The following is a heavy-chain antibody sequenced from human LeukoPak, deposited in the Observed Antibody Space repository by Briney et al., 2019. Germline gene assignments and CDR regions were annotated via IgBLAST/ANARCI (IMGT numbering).Heavy chain of an antibody. Sequence: PSETLSLTCTVSGGSISSYYWSRIRQPPGKGLEWIGYIYYSGSTNYNPSLKSRVTISTDTSKNQFSLNLSSVTTADTAVYYCAGVGATGGFDYWGQGTLVTVSS. J-gene: IGHJ4*02. CDR2: IYYSGST. CDR3: AGVGATGGFDY. D-gene: IGHD1-26*01. CDR1: GGSISSYY. V-gene: IGHV4-59*01.